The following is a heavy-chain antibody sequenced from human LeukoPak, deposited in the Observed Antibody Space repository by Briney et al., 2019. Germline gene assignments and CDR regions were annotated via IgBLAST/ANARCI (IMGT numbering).Heavy chain of an antibody. J-gene: IGHJ4*02. CDR3: AREDCSGGSCHSLDY. CDR1: GGSINSYY. Sequence: SETLSLTCTVSGGSINSYYWSWIRQPAGKGLEWIGRIYTSGSTNYNPSLKSRVTMSVDTSKNQFSLKLSSVTAADTAVYYCAREDCSGGSCHSLDYWGQGTLVTVSS. V-gene: IGHV4-4*07. D-gene: IGHD2-15*01. CDR2: IYTSGST.